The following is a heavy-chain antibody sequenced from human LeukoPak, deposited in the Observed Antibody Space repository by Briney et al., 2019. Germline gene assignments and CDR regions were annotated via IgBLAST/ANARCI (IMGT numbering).Heavy chain of an antibody. D-gene: IGHD3-22*01. Sequence: GGSLRLSCAASGFTFSSYAMHWVRQAPGKGLEWVAVISYDGSNKYYADSVKGRFTISRDNSKNTLYLQMNSLRAEDTAVYYCAKDYYDSSGYFPILGDYWGQGTLVTVSS. CDR3: AKDYYDSSGYFPILGDY. CDR2: ISYDGSNK. CDR1: GFTFSSYA. J-gene: IGHJ4*02. V-gene: IGHV3-30*04.